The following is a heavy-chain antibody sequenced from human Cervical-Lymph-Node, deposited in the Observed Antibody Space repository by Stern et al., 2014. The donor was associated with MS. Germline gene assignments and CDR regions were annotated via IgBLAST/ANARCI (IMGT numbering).Heavy chain of an antibody. CDR1: GGPFTPHP. Sequence: QVQLVQSGAEVKKPGSPVTVSCKASGGPFTPHPITWRRQAPRQGLEWMGGIIPFLHTANSAQKFQGRITITADKSTGTTYMEISSLRSDDTAVYYCASSLVASGHWGQGTLVIVS. V-gene: IGHV1-69*06. CDR3: ASSLVASGH. J-gene: IGHJ4*02. CDR2: IIPFLHTA. D-gene: IGHD2-8*02.